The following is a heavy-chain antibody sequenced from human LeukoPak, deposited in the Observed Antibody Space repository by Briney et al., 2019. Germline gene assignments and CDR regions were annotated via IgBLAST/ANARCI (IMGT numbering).Heavy chain of an antibody. V-gene: IGHV3-7*01. J-gene: IGHJ4*02. D-gene: IGHD3-22*01. CDR1: GFIFSDFW. Sequence: GGSLRLSCAASGFIFSDFWTTWVRQAPGKGLEWVANIKHDGSERYYVDSVRGRFTISRDNAKNSLYLQMNSLRAEDTAVYYCAREYYYISSGHGAFYYWGQGTLVTVSS. CDR3: AREYYYISSGHGAFYY. CDR2: IKHDGSER.